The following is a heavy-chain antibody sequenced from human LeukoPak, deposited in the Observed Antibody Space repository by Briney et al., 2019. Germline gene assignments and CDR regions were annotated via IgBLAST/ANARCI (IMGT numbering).Heavy chain of an antibody. D-gene: IGHD2-2*03. CDR1: GGTFSSYT. Sequence: GSSVKVSCKASGGTFSSYTISWVRQAPGQGLEWMGRIIPILGIANYAQKFQGRVTIIADKSTSTAYMELSSLRSEDTAVYYCASGYCSSTSCYLYYMDVWGKGTTVTVSS. J-gene: IGHJ6*03. CDR3: ASGYCSSTSCYLYYMDV. CDR2: IIPILGIA. V-gene: IGHV1-69*02.